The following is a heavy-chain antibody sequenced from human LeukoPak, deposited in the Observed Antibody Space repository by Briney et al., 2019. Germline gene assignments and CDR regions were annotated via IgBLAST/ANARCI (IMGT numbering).Heavy chain of an antibody. CDR1: GFTFTSYG. J-gene: IGHJ6*02. Sequence: PGGSLRLSCAASGFTFTSYGMHWVRQAPGKGLEWVAVISYDGSNKYYADSVKVRFTISRDNSKNTLYLQMNSLRAEDTAVYYCAKDNVGATNYYYYGVDVWGQGTTVTVSS. CDR2: ISYDGSNK. D-gene: IGHD1-26*01. CDR3: AKDNVGATNYYYYGVDV. V-gene: IGHV3-30*18.